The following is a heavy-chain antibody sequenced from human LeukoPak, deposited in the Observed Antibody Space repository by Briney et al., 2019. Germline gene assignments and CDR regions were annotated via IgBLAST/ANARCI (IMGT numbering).Heavy chain of an antibody. V-gene: IGHV1-2*02. D-gene: IGHD3-10*01. J-gene: IGHJ6*03. CDR1: GYTFTGYY. CDR3: ARDAEYYYGSGRGYYYHYMDV. CDR2: INPNSGGT. Sequence: ASVKVSCKASGYTFTGYYMHWVRQAPGQGLEWMGWINPNSGGTNYAQKFQGRVTMTRDTSISTAYMELSRLRSDDTAVYYCARDAEYYYGSGRGYYYHYMDVWGKGTTVTISS.